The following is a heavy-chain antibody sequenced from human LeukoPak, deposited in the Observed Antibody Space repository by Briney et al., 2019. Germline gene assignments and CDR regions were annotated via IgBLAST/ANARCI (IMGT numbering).Heavy chain of an antibody. CDR2: IYYSGST. D-gene: IGHD4-17*01. CDR3: ARVPTVTTGVCFDY. CDR1: GGSISSGGYS. Sequence: PSETLSLTCTVSGGSISSGGYSWSWIRQHPGKGLEWIGYIYYSGSTYCNPSLKSRVTISVDTSKNQFSLKLSSVTAADTAVYYCARVPTVTTGVCFDYWGQGTLVTVSS. V-gene: IGHV4-31*03. J-gene: IGHJ4*02.